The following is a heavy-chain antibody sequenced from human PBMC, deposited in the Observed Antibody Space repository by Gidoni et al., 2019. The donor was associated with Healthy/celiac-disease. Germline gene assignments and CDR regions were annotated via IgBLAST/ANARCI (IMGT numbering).Heavy chain of an antibody. J-gene: IGHJ3*02. CDR3: ARKAMGSDAFDI. V-gene: IGHV3-33*01. D-gene: IGHD3-16*01. CDR2: IWYDGSNK. Sequence: QVQLVESGGGVVQPGRSLRLSCAASGFTFSSYGMHWVRQAPGKGLEWVAVIWYDGSNKYYADSVKGRFTISRDNSKNTLYLQMNSLRAEDTAVYYCARKAMGSDAFDIWGQGTMVTVSS. CDR1: GFTFSSYG.